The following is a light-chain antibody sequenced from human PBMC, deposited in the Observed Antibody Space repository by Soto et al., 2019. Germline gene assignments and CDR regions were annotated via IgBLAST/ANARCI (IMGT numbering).Light chain of an antibody. Sequence: DIQMTQSPSTLYASVGDRVTITCRASQSISSWLAWYQQKPGKAPKLLIYKASSLGSGVPSRFSGSGSGTEFPLTISSLQAEDFAIYYCQQYNSHSSYTFGQGTKLEIK. CDR1: QSISSW. CDR3: QQYNSHSSYT. CDR2: KAS. J-gene: IGKJ2*01. V-gene: IGKV1-5*03.